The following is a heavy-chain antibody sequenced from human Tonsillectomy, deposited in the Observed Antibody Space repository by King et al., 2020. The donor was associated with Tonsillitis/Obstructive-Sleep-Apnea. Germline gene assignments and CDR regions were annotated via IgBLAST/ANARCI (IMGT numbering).Heavy chain of an antibody. CDR2: ISSRSSYI. V-gene: IGHV3-21*01. J-gene: IGHJ6*03. D-gene: IGHD2-2*01. CDR1: GFTFSSYS. CDR3: ARDLRFCSSISCYSAPDYHSYYMDV. Sequence: QLVQSGGGLVKPGGSLRLSCAASGFTFSSYSMNWVRQAPGKGLEWVSSISSRSSYIFYADSVKGRFTISRDNAKNSLYLQMNSLRAEDTAVYYCARDLRFCSSISCYSAPDYHSYYMDVWGKGTTVTVSS.